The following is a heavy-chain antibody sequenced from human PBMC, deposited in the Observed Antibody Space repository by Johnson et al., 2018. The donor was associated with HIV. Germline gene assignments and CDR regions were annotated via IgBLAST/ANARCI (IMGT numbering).Heavy chain of an antibody. V-gene: IGHV3-7*01. CDR1: GFTFSSYW. D-gene: IGHD3-3*01. J-gene: IGHJ3*02. CDR2: IKQDGSEK. Sequence: VQLVESGGGLVQPGGSLRLSCAASGFTFSSYWMSWVRQAPGKGLEWVANIKQDGSEKYSVDSVKGRFTTSRDHAKNSLYLQMNSLRAEETAGYCCAKNTVGEYYNVWSGYARVRDAFDIWGQGTMVTVSS. CDR3: AKNTVGEYYNVWSGYARVRDAFDI.